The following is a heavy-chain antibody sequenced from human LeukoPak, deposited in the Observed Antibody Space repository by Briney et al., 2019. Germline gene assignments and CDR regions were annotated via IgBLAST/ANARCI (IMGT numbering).Heavy chain of an antibody. Sequence: GGSLRLSCAASGFTFSDYYMSWIRQAPGKGLEWVANIKQDGSEKYYVDSVKGRFTISRDNAKNSLYLQMNSLRAEDTAVYYCARGGDDYRGAFDIWGQGKMVTVSS. CDR1: GFTFSDYY. D-gene: IGHD3-10*01. J-gene: IGHJ3*02. CDR3: ARGGDDYRGAFDI. V-gene: IGHV3-7*01. CDR2: IKQDGSEK.